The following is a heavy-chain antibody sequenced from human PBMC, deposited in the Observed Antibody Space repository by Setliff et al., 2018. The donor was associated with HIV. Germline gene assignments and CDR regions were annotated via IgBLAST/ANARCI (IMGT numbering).Heavy chain of an antibody. CDR1: GGSLRTFH. D-gene: IGHD3-10*01. Sequence: SDTLSLTCTVSGGSLRTFHWTWLRQAPGKGLEWLGHIYDVGVTNYNPSLKNRVTISLDASQTRCSLTLASVTATDTAVYFCAKRRGSGTLYDAFDPWGQGILVTVSS. J-gene: IGHJ5*02. CDR2: IYDVGVT. CDR3: AKRRGSGTLYDAFDP. V-gene: IGHV4-59*08.